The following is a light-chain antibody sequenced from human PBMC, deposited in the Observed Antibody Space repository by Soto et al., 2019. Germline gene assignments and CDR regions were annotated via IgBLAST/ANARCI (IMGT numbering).Light chain of an antibody. Sequence: EIVLTQSPATLSLSPGEGATLSYRASQSVSSYLAWYQQKPGQAPRLLIYDASNRATGIPARFSGSGSGTDFTLTISSLEPEDFAVYYCQQRDIWPWTFGQGTKVDIK. CDR3: QQRDIWPWT. V-gene: IGKV3-11*01. CDR1: QSVSSY. CDR2: DAS. J-gene: IGKJ1*01.